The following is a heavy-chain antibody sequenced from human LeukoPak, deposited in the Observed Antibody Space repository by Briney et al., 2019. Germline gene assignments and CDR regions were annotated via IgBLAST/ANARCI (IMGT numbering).Heavy chain of an antibody. Sequence: SETLSLTCTVSGGSISSSSYYWGWIRQPPGKGLEWIGSIYYSGGTYYNPSLKSRVTISVDTSKNQFSLKVSSVTAADTAVYFCARDYGDHAFDCWGQGTLVTVSS. CDR2: IYYSGGT. V-gene: IGHV4-39*02. D-gene: IGHD4-17*01. CDR1: GGSISSSSYY. J-gene: IGHJ4*02. CDR3: ARDYGDHAFDC.